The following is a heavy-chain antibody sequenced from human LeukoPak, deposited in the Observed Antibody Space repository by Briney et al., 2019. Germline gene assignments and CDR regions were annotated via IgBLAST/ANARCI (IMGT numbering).Heavy chain of an antibody. J-gene: IGHJ6*02. CDR1: GYTFTSHY. Sequence: ASVKISCKASGYTFTSHYMHWVRQAPGQGFEWMGIINPSAGTTSHAQKLQGRLTMTRDTSTSTVYMELSSLRSEDTAVYYCARDVFFYYGMDVWGQGTTVTVSS. V-gene: IGHV1-46*01. CDR3: ARDVFFYYGMDV. CDR2: INPSAGTT.